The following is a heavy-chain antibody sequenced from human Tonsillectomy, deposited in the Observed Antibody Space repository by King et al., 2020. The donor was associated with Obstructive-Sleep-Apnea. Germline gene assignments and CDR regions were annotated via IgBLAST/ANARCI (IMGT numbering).Heavy chain of an antibody. CDR2: INAGNGNT. J-gene: IGHJ4*02. CDR3: ARSVVVTAMPLFFDY. CDR1: GYTFTSYA. D-gene: IGHD2-21*02. V-gene: IGHV1-3*01. Sequence: QLVQSGAEVKKPGASVKVSCKASGYTFTSYAMHWVRQAPGQRLEWMVWINAGNGNTKYSQKFQGRVTITRDTSASTAYMELSSLRSEDTAVYYCARSVVVTAMPLFFDYWGQGTLVTVSS.